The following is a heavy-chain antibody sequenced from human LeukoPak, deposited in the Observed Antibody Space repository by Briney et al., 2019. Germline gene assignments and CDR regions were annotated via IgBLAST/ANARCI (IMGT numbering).Heavy chain of an antibody. J-gene: IGHJ6*02. CDR3: AVAVAGPPTPYYYYYGMDV. V-gene: IGHV4-34*01. CDR1: GGSFSGYY. Sequence: SETLSLTCAVYGGSFSGYYWSWIRQPPGKGLEWIGEINHSGSTNYNPSLKSRVTISVDTSKNQFSLKLSSVAAADTAVYYCAVAVAGPPTPYYYYYGMDVWGQGTTVTVSS. D-gene: IGHD6-19*01. CDR2: INHSGST.